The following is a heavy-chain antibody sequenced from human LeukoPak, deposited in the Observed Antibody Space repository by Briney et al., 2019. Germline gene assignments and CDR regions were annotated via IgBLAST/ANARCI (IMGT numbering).Heavy chain of an antibody. CDR3: ARGDYYYYMDV. J-gene: IGHJ6*03. V-gene: IGHV1-69*13. CDR2: IIPIFGTA. D-gene: IGHD3-16*01. CDR1: GYTFTGYY. Sequence: SVKVSCKASGYTFTGYYMHWVRQAPGQGLEWMGGIIPIFGTANYAQKFQGRVTITADESTSTAYMELSSLRSEDTAVYYCARGDYYYYMDVWGKGTTVTVSS.